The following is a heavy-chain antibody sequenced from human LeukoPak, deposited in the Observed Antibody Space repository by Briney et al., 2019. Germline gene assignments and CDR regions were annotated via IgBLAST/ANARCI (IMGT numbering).Heavy chain of an antibody. CDR2: INPNSGGT. CDR1: GYTFTGYY. CDR3: ARDRSVTWNYGSLFDY. D-gene: IGHD1-7*01. Sequence: ASVKVSCKASGYTFTGYYMHWVRQAPGQGLEWMGWINPNSGGTNYAQKFQGRVTMTRDTSLSTAYMELSRLRSDDTAVYYCARDRSVTWNYGSLFDYWGQGTLVTVSS. J-gene: IGHJ4*02. V-gene: IGHV1-2*02.